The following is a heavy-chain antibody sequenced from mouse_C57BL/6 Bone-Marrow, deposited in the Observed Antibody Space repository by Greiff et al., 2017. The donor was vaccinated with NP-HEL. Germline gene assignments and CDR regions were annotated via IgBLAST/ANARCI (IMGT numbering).Heavy chain of an antibody. CDR1: GFTFSSYA. J-gene: IGHJ2*01. Sequence: EVHLVESGGGLVKPGGSLKLSCAASGFTFSSYAMSWVRQTPEKRLEWVATISDGGSYTYYPDNVKGRFTISRDNAKNNLYLQMSHLKSEDTAMYYCARALTTVVARFDYWGQGTTLTVSS. CDR3: ARALTTVVARFDY. D-gene: IGHD1-1*01. V-gene: IGHV5-4*01. CDR2: ISDGGSYT.